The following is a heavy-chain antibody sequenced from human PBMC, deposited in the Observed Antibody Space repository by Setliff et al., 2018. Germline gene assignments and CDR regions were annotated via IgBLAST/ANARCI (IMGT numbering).Heavy chain of an antibody. CDR3: AKDIGSSWYFGYYGMDV. CDR2: ISWDGGST. Sequence: LRLSCAASGFTFDDYAMHWVRQAPGKGLEWVSLISWDGGSTYYADSVKGRFTISRDNSKNSLYLQMNSLRTEDTALYYCAKDIGSSWYFGYYGMDVWGQGTTVTVSS. CDR1: GFTFDDYA. J-gene: IGHJ6*02. D-gene: IGHD6-13*01. V-gene: IGHV3-43*01.